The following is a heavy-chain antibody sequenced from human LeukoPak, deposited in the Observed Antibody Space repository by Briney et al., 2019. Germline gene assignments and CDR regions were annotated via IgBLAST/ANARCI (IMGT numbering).Heavy chain of an antibody. J-gene: IGHJ4*02. V-gene: IGHV3-48*03. CDR3: TKGAMDTITADI. CDR1: GFTFSYYE. CDR2: ISSSTTTI. D-gene: IGHD5-24*01. Sequence: GGSLRLSCAGSGFTFSYYEMNWVRQAPGKGLEWVSYISSSTTTIHYADSVKDRFTVSRDNAKNSLYLQMNSLTAEDTAFYYCTKGAMDTITADIWGQGTLVTVSS.